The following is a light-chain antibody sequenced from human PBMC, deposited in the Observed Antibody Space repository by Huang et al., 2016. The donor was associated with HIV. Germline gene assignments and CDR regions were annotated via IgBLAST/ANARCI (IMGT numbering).Light chain of an antibody. CDR3: QKYHSAPFT. Sequence: DIQMTQSPSSLSASVGDRVTITCRASQGIANYLAWYQQKSVKVPKLLIYAASTLQSGVPSRFSGGGSGTDFTLTISSLQPEDVATYYCQKYHSAPFTFGPGTTVDIK. V-gene: IGKV1-27*01. CDR2: AAS. CDR1: QGIANY. J-gene: IGKJ3*01.